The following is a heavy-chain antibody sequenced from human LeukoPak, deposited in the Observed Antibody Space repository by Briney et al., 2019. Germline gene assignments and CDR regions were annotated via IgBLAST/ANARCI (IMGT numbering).Heavy chain of an antibody. V-gene: IGHV3-30*02. CDR3: AKVFPGGCSGGSCYSGYFDY. D-gene: IGHD2-15*01. CDR1: GFTFSGYG. Sequence: GGSLRLSCAASGFTFSGYGMSWVRKAPGEGLEWVAYIQYDGSNKYYEDSVKGRLTISRDNSKNTLYLQMDSLRGEDTAGYYCAKVFPGGCSGGSCYSGYFDYWGEGTLVTVSS. J-gene: IGHJ4*02. CDR2: IQYDGSNK.